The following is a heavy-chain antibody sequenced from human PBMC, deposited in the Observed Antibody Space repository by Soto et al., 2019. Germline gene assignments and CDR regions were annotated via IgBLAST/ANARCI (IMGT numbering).Heavy chain of an antibody. Sequence: SETLSLTCTVSGGAISGYYWTWVRQPAGKGLEWIGRIYSSGGTKYNPSLKSRVDMSLDMSKNKFSLRLSSVTAADTAVYYCARYRREAVAGYTLDNWGQGILVTV. J-gene: IGHJ4*02. CDR3: ARYRREAVAGYTLDN. CDR1: GGAISGYY. V-gene: IGHV4-4*07. CDR2: IYSSGGT. D-gene: IGHD6-13*01.